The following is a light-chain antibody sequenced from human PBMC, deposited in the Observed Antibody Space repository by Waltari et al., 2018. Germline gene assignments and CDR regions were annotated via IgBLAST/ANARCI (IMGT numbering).Light chain of an antibody. V-gene: IGKV4-1*01. CDR3: QQYYSTPWT. CDR1: QSVLYSSNNKNY. CDR2: WAS. Sequence: QSVLYSSNNKNYLAWYQQKPGQPPKLLIYWASTRESGVPDRFSGSGSGTDFTLTISSLQAEDVAVYYCQQYYSTPWTFGQGTKVEIK. J-gene: IGKJ1*01.